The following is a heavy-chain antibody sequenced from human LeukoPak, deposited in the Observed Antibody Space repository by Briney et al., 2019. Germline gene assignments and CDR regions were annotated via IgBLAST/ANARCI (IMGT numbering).Heavy chain of an antibody. CDR3: ARVPLDYYDILTGPGDYYYMDV. CDR1: GGSFGGYY. CDR2: IHYSGSA. V-gene: IGHV4-34*01. Sequence: SETLSLTCAVYGGSFGGYYWTWIRQPPGKGLEWIGEIHYSGSATYNPSLKSRVTISVDTSKNQFSLKLSSVTAADTAVYYCARVPLDYYDILTGPGDYYYMDVWGKGTTVTVSS. J-gene: IGHJ6*03. D-gene: IGHD3-9*01.